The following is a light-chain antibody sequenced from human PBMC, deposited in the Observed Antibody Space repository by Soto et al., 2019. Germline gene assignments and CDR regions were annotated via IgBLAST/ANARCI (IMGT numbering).Light chain of an antibody. Sequence: DIVMTQSPDSLAVSLCERATINCKSSQSVLYSSNNKNYLTWYQQKPGQPPKLLIYWASTRESGVPDRFSGSGSGTDFTLTISSLEPEDFAVYYCQHRMNWPLTFGQGTRLEIK. CDR1: QSVLYSSNNKNY. J-gene: IGKJ5*01. CDR3: QHRMNWPLT. V-gene: IGKV4-1*01. CDR2: WAS.